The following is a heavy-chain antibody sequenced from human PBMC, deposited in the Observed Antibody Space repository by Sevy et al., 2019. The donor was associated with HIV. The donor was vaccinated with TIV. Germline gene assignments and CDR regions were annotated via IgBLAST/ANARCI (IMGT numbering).Heavy chain of an antibody. J-gene: IGHJ4*02. CDR2: IGSSGPG. V-gene: IGHV4-4*08. CDR1: GASITSYY. CDR3: ARSRYYFDS. D-gene: IGHD3-9*01. Sequence: SETLSLTCNVSGASITSYYWSWIRQPPGKGLEWVGDIGSSGPGNYNPSLKSRVTLSVDTTKGHFSLKFRSVTAVDTAVYYCARSRYYFDSWGQGALVTVSS.